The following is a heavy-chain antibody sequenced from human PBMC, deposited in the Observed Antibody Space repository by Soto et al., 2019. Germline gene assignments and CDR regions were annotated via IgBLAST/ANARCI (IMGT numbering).Heavy chain of an antibody. V-gene: IGHV1-69*06. CDR1: GGTFSSYA. D-gene: IGHD3-22*01. J-gene: IGHJ6*02. CDR2: IITIFGTA. CDR3: AREISPTMTLNYYYYGMDV. Sequence: VQLVQSGAEVKKPGSSVKVSCKASGGTFSSYAISWVRQAPGQGLEWMGGIITIFGTANYAQKFQGRVTITADKTTSTAYMELSSLRSEDTAVYYCAREISPTMTLNYYYYGMDVWGQGTTVTVSS.